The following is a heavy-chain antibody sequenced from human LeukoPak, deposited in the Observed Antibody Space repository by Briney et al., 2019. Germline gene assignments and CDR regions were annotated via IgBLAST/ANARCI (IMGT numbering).Heavy chain of an antibody. Sequence: GESLKISCKASGYSFTNYWIGWVRQMPGKGLDWMGIIYPGDSDTRYSPSFQGQVTISADKSITTAYLYWSSLRASDTAIYYCARHSSRDHRYYFDPWGQGTLVSVSS. V-gene: IGHV5-51*01. CDR3: ARHSSRDHRYYFDP. J-gene: IGHJ4*02. CDR1: GYSFTNYW. CDR2: IYPGDSDT.